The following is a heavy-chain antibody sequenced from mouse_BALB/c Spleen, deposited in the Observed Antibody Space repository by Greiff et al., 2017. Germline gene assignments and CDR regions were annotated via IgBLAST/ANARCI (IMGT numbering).Heavy chain of an antibody. Sequence: EVQGVESGGDLVKPGGSLKLSCAASGFTFSSYGMSWVRQTPDKRLEWVATISSGGSTYYPDSVKGRFTISRDNARNILYLQMSSLRSEDTAMYYCARGYGSSYVGFAYWGQGTLVTVSA. CDR3: ARGYGSSYVGFAY. CDR1: GFTFSSYG. D-gene: IGHD1-1*01. V-gene: IGHV5-6-5*01. CDR2: ISSGGST. J-gene: IGHJ3*01.